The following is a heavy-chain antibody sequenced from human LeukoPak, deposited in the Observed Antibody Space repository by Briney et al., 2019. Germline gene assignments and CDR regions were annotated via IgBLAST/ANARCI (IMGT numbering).Heavy chain of an antibody. CDR2: ISSSGSTI. V-gene: IGHV3-48*03. J-gene: IGHJ6*02. D-gene: IGHD3-10*01. Sequence: PGGSLRLSCAASGFTFSSYEMNWVRQAPGKVLEWVSYISSSGSTIYYADSVKGRFTISRDNAKNSLYLQMNSLRAEDTAVYYCAREGFGDQRGYYYYGMDVWGQGTTVTVSS. CDR1: GFTFSSYE. CDR3: AREGFGDQRGYYYYGMDV.